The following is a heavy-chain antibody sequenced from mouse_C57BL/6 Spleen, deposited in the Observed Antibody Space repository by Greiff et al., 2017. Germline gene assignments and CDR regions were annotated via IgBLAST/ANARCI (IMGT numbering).Heavy chain of an antibody. J-gene: IGHJ2*01. CDR3: ARDGYDGYIDY. CDR2: SSNKANDYTT. Sequence: EVQLMESGGGLVQSGRSLRLSCATSGFTFSDFYMEWVRQAPGKGLEWIAASSNKANDYTTEYSASVKGRFIVSRDTSQSILYLQMNALRAEDTAIYYCARDGYDGYIDYWGQGTTLTVSS. V-gene: IGHV7-1*01. CDR1: GFTFSDFY. D-gene: IGHD2-3*01.